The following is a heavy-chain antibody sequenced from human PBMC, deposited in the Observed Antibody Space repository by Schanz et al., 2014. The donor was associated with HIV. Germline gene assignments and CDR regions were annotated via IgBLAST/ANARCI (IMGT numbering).Heavy chain of an antibody. J-gene: IGHJ1*01. V-gene: IGHV3-53*01. Sequence: VQLVESGGGVVQPGRSLRLSCAASGFTVSSNYMSWVRQAPGRGLEWVSFIYSGGSTYYADSVEGRFTISRDNSKNTVYLQMNSLRAEDTALYYCAKRGPYTGRYEYFQQWGQGTLVTVSS. CDR1: GFTVSSNY. CDR3: AKRGPYTGRYEYFQQ. D-gene: IGHD1-26*01. CDR2: IYSGGST.